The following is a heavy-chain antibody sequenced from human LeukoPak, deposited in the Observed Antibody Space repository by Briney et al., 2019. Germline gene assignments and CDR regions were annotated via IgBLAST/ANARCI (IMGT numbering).Heavy chain of an antibody. J-gene: IGHJ4*02. Sequence: PGGPLRLSCAASGFTFSSYGMHWVRQAPGKGLEWVAVIWYDGSNKYYADSVKGRFTISRDNSKNTLYLQMNSLRAEDTAVYYCARASSGWYYFDYWGQGTLVTVSS. CDR2: IWYDGSNK. CDR3: ARASSGWYYFDY. D-gene: IGHD6-19*01. V-gene: IGHV3-33*01. CDR1: GFTFSSYG.